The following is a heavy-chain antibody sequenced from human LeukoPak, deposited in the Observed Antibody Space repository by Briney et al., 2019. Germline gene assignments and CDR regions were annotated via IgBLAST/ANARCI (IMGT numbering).Heavy chain of an antibody. Sequence: ASVKVSCKASGGTFSSYAISWVRQAPGQGLEWMGGIIPIFGTANYAQKFQGRVTITADESTSTAYMELSSLRSEDTAVYYCARDRGDYVSSPYWYFGLWGRGTLVTVSS. V-gene: IGHV1-69*13. CDR3: ARDRGDYVSSPYWYFGL. CDR2: IIPIFGTA. J-gene: IGHJ2*01. CDR1: GGTFSSYA. D-gene: IGHD4-17*01.